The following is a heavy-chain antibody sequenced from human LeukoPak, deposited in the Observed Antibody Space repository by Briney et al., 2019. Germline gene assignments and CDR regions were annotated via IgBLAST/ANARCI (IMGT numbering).Heavy chain of an antibody. V-gene: IGHV3-30-3*01. CDR3: AKDYGGNPSY. D-gene: IGHD4-23*01. CDR2: MSYDGSKK. J-gene: IGHJ4*02. Sequence: PGGSLRLSCAASGFTFSSYAMHWVRQAPGKGLEWMAVMSYDGSKKYYADSVKGRFTIYRDNSKNTLYLQMNSLRAEDTALYYCAKDYGGNPSYWGQGTLVTVSS. CDR1: GFTFSSYA.